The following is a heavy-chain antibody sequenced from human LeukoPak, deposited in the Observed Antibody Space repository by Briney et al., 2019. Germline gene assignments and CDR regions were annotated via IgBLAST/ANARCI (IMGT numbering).Heavy chain of an antibody. D-gene: IGHD3-22*01. V-gene: IGHV3-30*01. J-gene: IGHJ4*02. CDR2: ISYDGSNK. Sequence: SLRLSCAASGFTFSSYAMHWVRQAPGKGLEWVAVISYDGSNKYYADSVKGRFTISRDNSKNTLYLQMNSLRAEDTAVYYCARDTASSGYYYFDYWGQGTLVTVSS. CDR3: ARDTASSGYYYFDY. CDR1: GFTFSSYA.